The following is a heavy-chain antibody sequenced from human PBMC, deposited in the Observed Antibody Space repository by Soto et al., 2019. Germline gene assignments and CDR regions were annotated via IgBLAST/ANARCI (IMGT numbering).Heavy chain of an antibody. CDR3: ARGQPSYDILTGYFGSTINWFDP. V-gene: IGHV4-39*01. CDR2: IFYSGST. D-gene: IGHD3-9*01. J-gene: IGHJ5*02. CDR1: GGSISSSSYY. Sequence: SETLSLTCTVSGGSISSSSYYWGWIRQPPGKGLEWIGSIFYSGSTYYNPSLKSRVTISVDTSKNQFSLKLSSVTAADTAVYYCARGQPSYDILTGYFGSTINWFDPWGQGTLVTVSS.